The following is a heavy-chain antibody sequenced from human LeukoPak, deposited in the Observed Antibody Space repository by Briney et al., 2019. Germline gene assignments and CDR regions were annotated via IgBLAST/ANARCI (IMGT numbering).Heavy chain of an antibody. V-gene: IGHV1-69-2*01. CDR1: GYTFTAYY. Sequence: ASVKISCKVSGYTFTAYYMHWVQQAPGKGLEWMGLVDPEDGETIYAEKLQGRVTITADTSTDTAYMELSSLRSEDTAVYYCATDMKLISGQNYWGNPLPAFDIWGQGTMVTVSS. D-gene: IGHD3-16*01. J-gene: IGHJ3*02. CDR2: VDPEDGET. CDR3: ATDMKLISGQNYWGNPLPAFDI.